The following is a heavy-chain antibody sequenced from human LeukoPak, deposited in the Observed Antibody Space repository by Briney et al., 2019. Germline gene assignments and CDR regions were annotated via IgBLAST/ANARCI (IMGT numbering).Heavy chain of an antibody. V-gene: IGHV3-21*01. CDR3: ARDIAAAGKPTRVYFDY. J-gene: IGHJ4*02. D-gene: IGHD6-13*01. Sequence: PGGSLRLSCAASGFTFSSYSMNWVRQAPGKGLEWVSSISSSSSYIYYADSVKGRFTISRDNAKNSLYLQMNSLRAEDTAVYYCARDIAAAGKPTRVYFDYWGQGTLVTVSS. CDR1: GFTFSSYS. CDR2: ISSSSSYI.